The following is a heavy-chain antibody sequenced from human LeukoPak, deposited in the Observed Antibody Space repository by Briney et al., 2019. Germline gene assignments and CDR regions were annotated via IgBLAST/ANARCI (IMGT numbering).Heavy chain of an antibody. Sequence: SETLSLTCTVSGGSISSYSWSWIRQPPGKGLEWIGYIYYSGSTNYNPSLKSRVTISVDTSKNQFSLKLSSVTAADTAVYYCASAHDIRLWSGYYYYGMDVWGQGTTVTVSS. CDR1: GGSISSYS. V-gene: IGHV4-59*08. D-gene: IGHD5-18*01. J-gene: IGHJ6*02. CDR3: ASAHDIRLWSGYYYYGMDV. CDR2: IYYSGST.